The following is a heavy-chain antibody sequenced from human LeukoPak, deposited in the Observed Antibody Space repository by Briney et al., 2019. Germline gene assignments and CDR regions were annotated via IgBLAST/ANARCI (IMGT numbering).Heavy chain of an antibody. D-gene: IGHD5-18*01. CDR3: AKASGYSYGSGYFDY. CDR2: ISWNSGDI. Sequence: GRSLRLSCAASGFTFDDYAMHWVRQAPGKGLEWVSGISWNSGDIGYADSVKGRFTISRDNDKNSLYLQMKSLRAEDMALYYCAKASGYSYGSGYFDYWGQGTLVTVSS. CDR1: GFTFDDYA. V-gene: IGHV3-9*03. J-gene: IGHJ4*02.